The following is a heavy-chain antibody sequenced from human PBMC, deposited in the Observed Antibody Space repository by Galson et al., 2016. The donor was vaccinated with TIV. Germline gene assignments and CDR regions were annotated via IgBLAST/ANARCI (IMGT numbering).Heavy chain of an antibody. D-gene: IGHD2-15*01. CDR1: GFTFSNYN. V-gene: IGHV3-21*01. Sequence: SLRLSCAASGFTFSNYNMNWVRQAPGKGLEWVSSISSSSSFIYYADSVKGRFTISRDNAKDSLYLQMNSLRAEDTAVYYCARRPVVVVAATNGHYYYGMDVWGQGTTVTVSS. J-gene: IGHJ6*02. CDR3: ARRPVVVVAATNGHYYYGMDV. CDR2: ISSSSSFI.